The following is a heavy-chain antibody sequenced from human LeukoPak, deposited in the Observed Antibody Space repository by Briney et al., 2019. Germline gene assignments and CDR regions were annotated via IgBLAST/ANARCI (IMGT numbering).Heavy chain of an antibody. CDR2: IYPSGST. D-gene: IGHD6-13*01. CDR3: ARSITSSWYGDFQH. J-gene: IGHJ1*01. CDR1: GGSISSSSYY. V-gene: IGHV4-61*02. Sequence: PSETLSLTCTVSGGSISSSSYYWTWIRQPAGKGLEWIGRIYPSGSTNYNPSLKSRVTMSVDTSKNQFSLKLSSVTAADTAVYYCARSITSSWYGDFQHWGQGTLVTVSS.